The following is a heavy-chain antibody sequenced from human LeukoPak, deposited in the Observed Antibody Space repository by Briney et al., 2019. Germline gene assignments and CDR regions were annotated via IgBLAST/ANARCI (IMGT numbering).Heavy chain of an antibody. CDR1: GYTCTSYG. V-gene: IGHV1-18*04. CDR3: ARDLCTNATCPLFDY. J-gene: IGHJ4*02. D-gene: IGHD2-8*01. Sequence: GASVKVSCKASGYTCTSYGISWLRQAPGQGLEWVGWISAYDSNTDYAQKFQGRVSMTTDTSTSTAYMELRSLRSDDTAVYYCARDLCTNATCPLFDYWGQGTLVTVSS. CDR2: ISAYDSNT.